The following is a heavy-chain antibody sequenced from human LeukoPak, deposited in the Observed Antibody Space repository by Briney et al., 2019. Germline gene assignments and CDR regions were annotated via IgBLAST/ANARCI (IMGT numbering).Heavy chain of an antibody. V-gene: IGHV7-4-1*02. CDR1: GYTFTSYA. D-gene: IGHD3-16*01. J-gene: IGHJ4*02. Sequence: VASVKVSCKASGYTFTSYAMNWVRQAPGQGLEWMGWINTNTGNPTYAQGFTGRFVFSLDTSVSTAYLQISSLKPEDTAVYYCTRDGWGYCANTNCFDYWGQGTLVTVSS. CDR2: INTNTGNP. CDR3: TRDGWGYCANTNCFDY.